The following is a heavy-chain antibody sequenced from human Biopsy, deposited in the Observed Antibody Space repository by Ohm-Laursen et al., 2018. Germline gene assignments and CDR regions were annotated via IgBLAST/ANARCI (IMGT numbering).Heavy chain of an antibody. D-gene: IGHD3-22*01. CDR2: ISSSNDNT. Sequence: SVKVSCTASGFIFTSYGLSWVRQAPGQGLEWMGWISSSNDNTNYAQKFQGRVTMTADTSTSTAYMELRSLRSDDTAVYYCARDFFDSSGYFYYYNGVDLWGQGTTVTVSS. CDR1: GFIFTSYG. V-gene: IGHV1-18*01. CDR3: ARDFFDSSGYFYYYNGVDL. J-gene: IGHJ6*02.